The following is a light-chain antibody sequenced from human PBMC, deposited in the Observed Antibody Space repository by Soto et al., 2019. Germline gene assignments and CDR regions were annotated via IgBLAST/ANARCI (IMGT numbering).Light chain of an antibody. V-gene: IGLV1-40*01. CDR2: ANS. Sequence: QAVGTQPPCVSGAPGQRFTISCSGSISNLGAGYDVQWYRQFPGTAPKLLIYANSVRPSGVPDRFSGSKSGTSASLAITGLQAEDEADYYCQSYDSSLIVSKVFGTGTKVTVL. CDR1: ISNLGAGYD. J-gene: IGLJ1*01. CDR3: QSYDSSLIVSKV.